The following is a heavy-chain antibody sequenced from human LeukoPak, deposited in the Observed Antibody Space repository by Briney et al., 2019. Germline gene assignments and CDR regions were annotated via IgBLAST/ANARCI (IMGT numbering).Heavy chain of an antibody. V-gene: IGHV4-59*01. D-gene: IGHD5-24*01. CDR2: IYYNGNS. CDR3: ASDGGLQSHFDY. Sequence: PSETLSLRCSVFTDSFNDYYWNWVRQPPGKGLEWIGYIYYNGNSNYNPSLKGRVTISVDTSKNELSLKLTSVTAADTAIYFCASDGGLQSHFDYWGQGTLVTVSS. J-gene: IGHJ4*02. CDR1: TDSFNDYY.